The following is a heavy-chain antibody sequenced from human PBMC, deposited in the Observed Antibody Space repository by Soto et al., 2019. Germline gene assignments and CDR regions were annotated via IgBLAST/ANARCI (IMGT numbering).Heavy chain of an antibody. CDR3: ARRSPIVVANT. CDR2: FYYDGRT. Sequence: PSETLSLTCIVSGASFSDPNYYWVWIRQPPGEGREWIGSFYYDGRTYYNASLKSRVTISVDTSNNHFSLMLTPVTAANTAVYYCARRSPIVVANTWGQGALVTVSS. J-gene: IGHJ4*02. CDR1: GASFSDPNYY. D-gene: IGHD3-22*01. V-gene: IGHV4-39*02.